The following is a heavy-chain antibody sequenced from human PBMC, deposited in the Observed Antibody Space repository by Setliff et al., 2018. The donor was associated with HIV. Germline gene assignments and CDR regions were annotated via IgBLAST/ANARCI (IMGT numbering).Heavy chain of an antibody. CDR2: ISDRGTT. J-gene: IGHJ5*02. CDR3: ASRVYYYDSNNFLREEGFDP. CDR1: GGSISPYY. V-gene: IGHV4-59*08. D-gene: IGHD3-22*01. Sequence: SETLSLTCTVSGGSISPYYWSWIRQPPGKGLEWIAWISDRGTTNYNPSLKSRVTLSVDTSKNQFSLNLTSATAADTAVYYCASRVYYYDSNNFLREEGFDPWGQGTLVTVSS.